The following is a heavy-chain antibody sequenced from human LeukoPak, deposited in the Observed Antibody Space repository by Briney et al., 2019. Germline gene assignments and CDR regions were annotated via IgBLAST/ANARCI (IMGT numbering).Heavy chain of an antibody. V-gene: IGHV3-23*01. Sequence: GGSLRLSCAASGFTFSSYAMSWVRQAPGKGLEWVSAISGSGGSTYYADSVKGRFTISRDDSKNTLYLQMNSLRAEDTAVYYCAKLKDREVPAARGFDPWGQGTLVTVSS. CDR1: GFTFSSYA. D-gene: IGHD2-2*01. J-gene: IGHJ5*02. CDR3: AKLKDREVPAARGFDP. CDR2: ISGSGGST.